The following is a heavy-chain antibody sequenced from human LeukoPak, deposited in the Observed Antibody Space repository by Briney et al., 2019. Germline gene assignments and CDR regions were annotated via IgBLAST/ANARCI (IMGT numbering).Heavy chain of an antibody. CDR2: INHSGST. Sequence: ASETLSLTCAVYGGSFSGYYWSWIRQPPGKGLEWIGEINHSGSTNYNPSLKSRVTISVDTSKNQFSLKLSSVTAVDTAVYYCARELGYCSSTSCPNWGQGTLVTVSS. D-gene: IGHD2-2*01. J-gene: IGHJ4*02. CDR1: GGSFSGYY. V-gene: IGHV4-34*01. CDR3: ARELGYCSSTSCPN.